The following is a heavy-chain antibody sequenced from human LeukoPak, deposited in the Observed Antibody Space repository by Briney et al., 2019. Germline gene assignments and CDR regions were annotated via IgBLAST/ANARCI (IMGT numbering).Heavy chain of an antibody. CDR3: ARGDYGSGTYLWGS. CDR1: GGSFSGYY. V-gene: IGHV4-34*01. D-gene: IGHD3-10*01. CDR2: INHSGST. J-gene: IGHJ5*02. Sequence: SETLSLTCAVYGGSFSGYYWSWIRQPPGKGLEWIGEINHSGSTDYNPSLKSRVTISVDTSQNQFSLQLTSVTAADTAVYYCARGDYGSGTYLWGSWGQGILVTVSP.